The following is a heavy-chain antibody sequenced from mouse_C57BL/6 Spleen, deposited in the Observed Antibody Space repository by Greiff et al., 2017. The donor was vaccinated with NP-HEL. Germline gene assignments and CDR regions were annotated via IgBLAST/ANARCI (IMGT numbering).Heavy chain of an antibody. J-gene: IGHJ4*01. V-gene: IGHV3-6*01. CDR2: ISYDGSN. CDR1: GYSITSGYY. CDR3: ARKRNYYAMDY. Sequence: VQLKESGPGLVKPSQSLSLTCSVTGYSITSGYYWNWIRQFPGNKLEWMGYISYDGSNNYNPSLKNRISITRDTSKNQFFLKLNSVTTEDTATYYCARKRNYYAMDYWGQGTSVTVSS.